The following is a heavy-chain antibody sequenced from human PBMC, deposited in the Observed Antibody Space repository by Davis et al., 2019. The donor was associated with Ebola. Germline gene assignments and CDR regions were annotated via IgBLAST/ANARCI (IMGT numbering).Heavy chain of an antibody. CDR3: ARSLVVLPKKSYYYYGMDV. Sequence: GESLKISCAASGFTFSDYYMSWIRQAPGKGLEWVSYISSSGSTIYYADSVKGRFTISRDNAKKSLYLQMNSLRAEDTAVYYCARSLVVLPKKSYYYYGMDVWGKGPRSPSPQ. CDR1: GFTFSDYY. V-gene: IGHV3-11*01. D-gene: IGHD2-15*01. CDR2: ISSSGSTI. J-gene: IGHJ6*01.